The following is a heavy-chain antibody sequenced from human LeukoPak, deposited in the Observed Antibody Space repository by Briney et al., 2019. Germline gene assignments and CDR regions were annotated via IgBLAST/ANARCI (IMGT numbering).Heavy chain of an antibody. CDR2: IYKSGSNSENT. V-gene: IGHV4-4*07. CDR3: ARASLSIGGYSSFDY. D-gene: IGHD2-15*01. Sequence: RSSETLSLTCTVSGGSIRRHYWSWIRQSAGKGLEWMGRIYKSGSNSENTNYNPSLESRVTVAADTSNNQFSLTLSSVTAADTAVYYCARASLSIGGYSSFDYWGQGILATVSS. J-gene: IGHJ4*02. CDR1: GGSIRRHY.